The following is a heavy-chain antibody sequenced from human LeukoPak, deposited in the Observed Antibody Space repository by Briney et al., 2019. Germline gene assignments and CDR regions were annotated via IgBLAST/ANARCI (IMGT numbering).Heavy chain of an antibody. CDR3: AKSGGGTTSVDWFDP. D-gene: IGHD4-23*01. Sequence: GSLRLSCAASGFTFSSYAMSWVRQAPGKGLEWVSAISGSGGSTYYADSVKGRLTISRDNSKNTLYLQMNSLRAEDTAVYYCAKSGGGTTSVDWFDPWGQGTLVTVSS. CDR2: ISGSGGST. V-gene: IGHV3-23*01. J-gene: IGHJ5*02. CDR1: GFTFSSYA.